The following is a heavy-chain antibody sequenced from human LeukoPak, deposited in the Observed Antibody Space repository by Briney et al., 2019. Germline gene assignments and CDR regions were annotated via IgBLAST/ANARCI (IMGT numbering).Heavy chain of an antibody. CDR3: ARVSAGVIGMKDVFDI. CDR1: GFTFSSYS. J-gene: IGHJ3*02. V-gene: IGHV3-21*01. Sequence: GGSLRLSCAASGFTFSSYSTNWVRQAPGKGLEWVSSISSSSSYIYYADSVKGRFTISRHNAKNSLYLQMNSLRAEDTAVYYCARVSAGVIGMKDVFDIWGQGTMVTVSS. D-gene: IGHD3-16*02. CDR2: ISSSSSYI.